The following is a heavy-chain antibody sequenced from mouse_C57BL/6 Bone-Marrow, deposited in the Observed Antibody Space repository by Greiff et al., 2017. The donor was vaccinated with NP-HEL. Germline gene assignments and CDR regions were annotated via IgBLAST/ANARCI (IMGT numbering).Heavy chain of an antibody. Sequence: QVQLQQSGAELVRPGASVTLSCKASGYTFTDYEMHWVKQTPVHGLEWIGAIYPETGGTAYNQKFTGKAILTADKSSSTAYMELRSLTSEDSAVYYCTRGGYDYAWFAYWGQGTLVTVSA. J-gene: IGHJ3*01. D-gene: IGHD2-4*01. V-gene: IGHV1-15*01. CDR2: IYPETGGT. CDR3: TRGGYDYAWFAY. CDR1: GYTFTDYE.